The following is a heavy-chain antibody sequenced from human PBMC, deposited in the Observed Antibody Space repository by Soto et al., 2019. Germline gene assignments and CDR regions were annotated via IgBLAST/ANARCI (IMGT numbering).Heavy chain of an antibody. D-gene: IGHD3-10*01. CDR2: IFSNVQK. Sequence: QVTLKESGPVLVKPTETLTLTCTVSGFSFSSSAMGVSWIRQPPGKAPEWLAHIFSNVQKSYNTSLRNRLTIYKDTSKSQVVLTLTDVDPVDTATYYCALISYYESGSNFEWGYHSLDVWGQGTTVSVSS. CDR1: GFSFSSSAMG. CDR3: ALISYYESGSNFEWGYHSLDV. J-gene: IGHJ6*02. V-gene: IGHV2-26*01.